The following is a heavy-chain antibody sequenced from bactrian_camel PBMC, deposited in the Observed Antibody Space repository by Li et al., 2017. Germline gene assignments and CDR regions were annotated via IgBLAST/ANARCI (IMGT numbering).Heavy chain of an antibody. J-gene: IGHJ4*01. CDR2: ITGGGST. D-gene: IGHD5*01. V-gene: IGHV3S28*01. Sequence: QLVESGGGSVEAGGSLTVSCAVSGYTRSSRCMGWFRQAPGKGLKWVSIITGGGSTYYVDSVKGRFTISRDNGKNTVYLQMNALKPEDTAVYYCVDDLDYTLGGQGTQVTVS. CDR1: GYTRSSRC.